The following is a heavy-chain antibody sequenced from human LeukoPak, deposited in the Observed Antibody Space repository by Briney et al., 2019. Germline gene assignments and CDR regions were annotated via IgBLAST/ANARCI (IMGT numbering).Heavy chain of an antibody. V-gene: IGHV4-4*02. CDR3: ARGVHYAWNS. CDR2: IHDGGST. J-gene: IGHJ4*02. CDR1: GDSISNINW. D-gene: IGHD3-16*01. Sequence: SGTLSLTCAVSGDSISNINWWWSWVRQPPGKGLEWIGEIHDGGSTTYHPSLKSRVTISVDKSKNQFSLTLTSVTAADTAVYFCARGVHYAWNSWGQGTLVTVSS.